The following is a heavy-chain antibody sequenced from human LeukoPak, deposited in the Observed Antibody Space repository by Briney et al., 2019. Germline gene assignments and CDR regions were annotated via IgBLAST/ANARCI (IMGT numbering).Heavy chain of an antibody. CDR3: TSLEWLVRSYNWFDP. Sequence: GGSLRLSCAASGSTFSSYEMNWVRRAPGKGLEWVPYISSSGSTIYYADSVKGRFTISRDNAKNSLYLQMNSLRAEDTAVYYCTSLEWLVRSYNWFDPWGQGTLVTVSS. CDR2: ISSSGSTI. CDR1: GSTFSSYE. J-gene: IGHJ5*02. D-gene: IGHD6-19*01. V-gene: IGHV3-48*03.